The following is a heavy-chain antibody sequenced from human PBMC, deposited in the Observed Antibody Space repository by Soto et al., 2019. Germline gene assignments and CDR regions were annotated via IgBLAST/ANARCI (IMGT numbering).Heavy chain of an antibody. J-gene: IGHJ4*02. CDR1: GFTFSYG. CDR2: ISYDSSNK. CDR3: AKLVIGYCSGNTCDDY. Sequence: GGSLRLSCAASGFTFSYGIHWLRQAPDKGLEWVAYISYDSSNKFYGDSVKGRFTISRDNSKNTQFLQMNSLRAEDTAVYYCAKLVIGYCSGNTCDDYWGQGTLVTVSS. V-gene: IGHV3-30*18. D-gene: IGHD2-15*01.